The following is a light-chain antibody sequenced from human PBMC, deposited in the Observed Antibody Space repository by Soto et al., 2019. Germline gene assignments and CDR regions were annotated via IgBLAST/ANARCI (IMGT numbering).Light chain of an antibody. CDR2: EVS. V-gene: IGLV2-14*01. J-gene: IGLJ1*01. CDR3: SSYASSSTRV. Sequence: QSALTQPASVSGSPGQTITISCTGTSSDVGGYNYFSWYQQHPGKAPKLMIYEVSNRPSGVSNRFAGSKAGKTASLTICGLQAEDEADYYFSSYASSSTRVFGTGTQVTVL. CDR1: SSDVGGYNY.